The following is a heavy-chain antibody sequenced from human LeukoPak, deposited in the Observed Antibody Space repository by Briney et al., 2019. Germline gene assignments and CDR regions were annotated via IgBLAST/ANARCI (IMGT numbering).Heavy chain of an antibody. CDR3: AKDVGHSSSWSYFDY. V-gene: IGHV3-23*01. J-gene: IGHJ4*02. D-gene: IGHD6-13*01. CDR2: ISSSGGST. CDR1: GFTFSSYA. Sequence: PGGSLRLSCAASGFTFSSYAMSWVRQAPGKGLEWVSAISSSGGSTYYADSVKGRFTISRENYKNTLYLPMNSLRADDTAVDYCAKDVGHSSSWSYFDYWGQGTLVTVSS.